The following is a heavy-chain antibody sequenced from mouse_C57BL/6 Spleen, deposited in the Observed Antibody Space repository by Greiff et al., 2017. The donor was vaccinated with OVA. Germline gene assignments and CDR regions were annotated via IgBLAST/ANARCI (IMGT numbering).Heavy chain of an antibody. CDR2: IDPSDSYT. Sequence: QVQLQQPGAELVKPGASVKLSCKASGYTFTSYWMQWVKQRPGQGLEWIGEIDPSDSYTNYNQKFKGKATLTVDTSSSTAYMQLSSLTSEDSAVYYCARSRRDYDELAYWGQGTLVTVSA. CDR1: GYTFTSYW. J-gene: IGHJ3*01. V-gene: IGHV1-50*01. D-gene: IGHD2-4*01. CDR3: ARSRRDYDELAY.